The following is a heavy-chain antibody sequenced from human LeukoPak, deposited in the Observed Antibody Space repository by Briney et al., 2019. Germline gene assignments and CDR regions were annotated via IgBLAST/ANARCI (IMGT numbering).Heavy chain of an antibody. CDR1: GGSISSYD. J-gene: IGHJ4*02. V-gene: IGHV4-59*01. Sequence: SETLSLTCTVSGGSISSYDWSWIRQPPGKGLECIGYIYYSGSTSYSPSLKSRVTISVDTSKNQFSLKLSSVAAADTAVYYCARRLYGGNFDNWGQGTLVTVSS. CDR2: IYYSGST. CDR3: ARRLYGGNFDN. D-gene: IGHD4-23*01.